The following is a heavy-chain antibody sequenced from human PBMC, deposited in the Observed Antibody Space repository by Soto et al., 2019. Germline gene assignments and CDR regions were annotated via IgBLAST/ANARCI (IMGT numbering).Heavy chain of an antibody. Sequence: PSETLSLTFAITGDRVSSNSAGWSCVRQSPSRGLEWLGRTYYRSKWYYEYAVSVRGRITINPDTSKNQYSLQLNSVTPEDTAVYFCARGEQYSGRIFDYWGQGTLVTVSS. CDR2: TYYRSKWYY. CDR1: GDRVSSNSAG. J-gene: IGHJ4*01. CDR3: ARGEQYSGRIFDY. V-gene: IGHV6-1*01. D-gene: IGHD1-26*01.